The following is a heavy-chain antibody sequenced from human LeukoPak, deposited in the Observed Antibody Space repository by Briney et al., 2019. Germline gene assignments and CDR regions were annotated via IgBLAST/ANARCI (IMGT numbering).Heavy chain of an antibody. V-gene: IGHV3-30*02. D-gene: IGHD6-13*01. Sequence: PGGSLRLSCAASGFTFSDYYMSWVRQAPGKGLEWVAFIRYDGSNKYYADSVKGRFTISRDNSKNTLYLQMNSLRAEDTAVYYCAKDLKSAGGRRFDYWGQGTLVTVSS. CDR1: GFTFSDYY. CDR2: IRYDGSNK. CDR3: AKDLKSAGGRRFDY. J-gene: IGHJ4*02.